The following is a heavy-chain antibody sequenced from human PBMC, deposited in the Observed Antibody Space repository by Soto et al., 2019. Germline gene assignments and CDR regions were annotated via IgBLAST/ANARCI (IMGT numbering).Heavy chain of an antibody. CDR3: AREVYSSSWSPYYYYGMDV. J-gene: IGHJ6*02. V-gene: IGHV1-69*01. CDR1: GGTFSSYA. Sequence: QVQLVQSGAEVKKPGSSVKVSCKASGGTFSSYAISWVRQAPGQGLEWMGGIIPIFGTANYAQKFQGRVTITADESTRTAYMELSSLRSEDTAVYYCAREVYSSSWSPYYYYGMDVWGQGTTVTVSS. D-gene: IGHD6-13*01. CDR2: IIPIFGTA.